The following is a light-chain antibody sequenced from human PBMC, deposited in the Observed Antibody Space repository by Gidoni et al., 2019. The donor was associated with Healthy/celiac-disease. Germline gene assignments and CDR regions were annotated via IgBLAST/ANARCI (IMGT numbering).Light chain of an antibody. Sequence: QSVLTQPPSVSGAPGQRVTISCTGSSSNIGAGYDVHWYQQLPGTAPKLRIYVNSNRPSGVPDRFSGSKSGTSASLAITGLQAEDEADYYCQSYDSSLSGYVVFGGGTKLTVL. CDR2: VNS. V-gene: IGLV1-40*01. J-gene: IGLJ2*01. CDR3: QSYDSSLSGYVV. CDR1: SSNIGAGYD.